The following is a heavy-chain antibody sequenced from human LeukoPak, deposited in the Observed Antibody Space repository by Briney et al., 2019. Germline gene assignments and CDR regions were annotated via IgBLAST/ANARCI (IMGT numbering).Heavy chain of an antibody. V-gene: IGHV3-23*01. CDR1: GFTFSSYA. CDR3: AKDREQWLVRFYFDY. CDR2: ISGSGGST. D-gene: IGHD6-19*01. Sequence: PGGSLRLSCAASGFTFSSYAMSWVRQAPGKGLEWVSAISGSGGSTYYADSVKGRFTISRDNSKNTLYLQMNSLRAEDTAVYYRAKDREQWLVRFYFDYRGQGTLVTVSS. J-gene: IGHJ4*02.